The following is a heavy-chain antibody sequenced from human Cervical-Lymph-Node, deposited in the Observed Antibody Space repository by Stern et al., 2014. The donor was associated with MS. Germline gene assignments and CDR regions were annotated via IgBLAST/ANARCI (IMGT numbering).Heavy chain of an antibody. CDR1: GFNFSIYN. CDR2: MSSRSRT. Sequence: EVQLVESGGGLVKPGGSLRLSCAASGFNFSIYNMNWVRQAPGKGLEWVSSMSSRSRTNYAVSVRGRFTISRDNAKNSLFLQMNSLRAEDTAIYYCARDLRLDYWGQGILVTVSS. J-gene: IGHJ4*02. V-gene: IGHV3-21*01. CDR3: ARDLRLDY.